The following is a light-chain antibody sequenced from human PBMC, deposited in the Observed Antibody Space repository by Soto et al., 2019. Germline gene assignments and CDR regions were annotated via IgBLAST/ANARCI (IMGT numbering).Light chain of an antibody. J-gene: IGKJ5*01. CDR1: QSVSTNN. CDR3: QQHGDSPIT. V-gene: IGKV3-20*01. CDR2: GAS. Sequence: IVLTQSPGTLSLSPGERPPISCKSSQSVSTNNLAWYKQRPGQAPRLFIYGASSRATGIPDRVSGSGSGTEFSLTISRLEPEDFEVYYCQQHGDSPITFGQGTRLEIK.